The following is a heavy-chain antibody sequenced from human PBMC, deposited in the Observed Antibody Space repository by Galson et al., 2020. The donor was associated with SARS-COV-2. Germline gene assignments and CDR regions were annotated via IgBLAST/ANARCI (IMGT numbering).Heavy chain of an antibody. CDR3: ASARSVGNRNPSDY. Sequence: VGSLRLSCATSGFTFDLTVMHWVRPAPGKGLEWVAHLSSGGASTSYTDSVKGRFTISRDTSKYTLYLQMNTLRIEDTAVYYCASARSVGNRNPSDYWGHGSLGTVSS. V-gene: IGHV3-30*10. D-gene: IGHD1-1*01. J-gene: IGHJ4*01. CDR2: LSSGGAST. CDR1: GFTFDLTV.